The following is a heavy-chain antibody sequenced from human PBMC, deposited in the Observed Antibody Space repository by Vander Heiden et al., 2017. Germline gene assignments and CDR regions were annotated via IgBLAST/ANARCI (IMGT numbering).Heavy chain of an antibody. CDR2: IWYDGSNK. J-gene: IGHJ2*01. D-gene: IGHD6-6*01. CDR3: ARDRRMATRQWYFDL. CDR1: GFTFSSYG. V-gene: IGHV3-33*01. Sequence: QVQLVESGGGVVQPGRSLRLSCAASGFTFSSYGMHWVRQAPGKGLEWVAVIWYDGSNKYYTDSVKGRFTISRDNSKNTLYLQMNSLRAEDTAIYYCARDRRMATRQWYFDLWGRGTLVTVSS.